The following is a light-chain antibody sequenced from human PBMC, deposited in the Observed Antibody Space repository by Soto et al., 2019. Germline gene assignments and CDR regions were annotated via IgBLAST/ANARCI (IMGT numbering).Light chain of an antibody. Sequence: QSVLTQPPSVSAAPGQTVTISCSGSSSNIGNNYVSWYQQLPGTAPKLLIYDNNRRPSGIPDRFSGSKSGTSATLGITGLQTGDEADYYYGTWDNTLSAAVFGGGTQLTVL. V-gene: IGLV1-51*01. CDR1: SSNIGNNY. CDR3: GTWDNTLSAAV. J-gene: IGLJ7*01. CDR2: DNN.